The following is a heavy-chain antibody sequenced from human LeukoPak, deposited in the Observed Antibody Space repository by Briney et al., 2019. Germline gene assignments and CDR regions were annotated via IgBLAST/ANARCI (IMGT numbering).Heavy chain of an antibody. D-gene: IGHD6-19*01. CDR3: AKAKIAVAGTMGYYFDY. CDR2: ISWNSYFI. V-gene: IGHV3-9*01. CDR1: RFMFEDYA. Sequence: PGGSLRLSCAASRFMFEDYAMHWVRQPPGKGLEWVSVISWNSYFIGSADSVKSLFTISRDNTKNFLYMHMNSLKPEDKALDYCAKAKIAVAGTMGYYFDYWGQGTLVTVSS. J-gene: IGHJ4*02.